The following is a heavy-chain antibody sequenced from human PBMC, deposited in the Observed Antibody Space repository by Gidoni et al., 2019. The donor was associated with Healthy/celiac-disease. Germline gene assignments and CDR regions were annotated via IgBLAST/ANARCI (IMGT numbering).Heavy chain of an antibody. CDR3: AREQGLYCSSTSCKRGWFDP. CDR1: GCSISSGGYS. J-gene: IGHJ5*02. CDR2: IYPSGST. V-gene: IGHV4-30-2*01. Sequence: QLQLQESGSGLVKPSQTLSLTCAVSGCSISSGGYSWSWIRQPPGKGLEWIGYIYPSGSTYYNPYLKSRVTISVDRSKNQFSLKLSSVTAADTAVYYCAREQGLYCSSTSCKRGWFDPWGQGTLVTVSS. D-gene: IGHD2-2*01.